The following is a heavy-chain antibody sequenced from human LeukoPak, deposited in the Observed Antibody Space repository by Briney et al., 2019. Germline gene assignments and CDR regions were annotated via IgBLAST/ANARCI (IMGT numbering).Heavy chain of an antibody. V-gene: IGHV1-2*02. J-gene: IGHJ3*02. CDR2: INPNSGGT. Sequence: ASVKVSCKASGYIFTGYYIYWVRQAPGQGLECMGWINPNSGGTNYAQKFQDRVAMTRDTSISTAYMELNRLRSDDTAVYYCAREEGAFDIWGQGTMVTVSS. CDR3: AREEGAFDI. CDR1: GYIFTGYY.